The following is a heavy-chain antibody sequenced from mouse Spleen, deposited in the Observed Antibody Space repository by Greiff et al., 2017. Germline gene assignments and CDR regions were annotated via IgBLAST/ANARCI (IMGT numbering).Heavy chain of an antibody. CDR3: ARGGLLDSSGLDWFAD. J-gene: IGHJ3*01. V-gene: IGHV1-69*01. CDR2: IDPSDSYT. D-gene: IGHD3-2*02. Sequence: QVQLQQPGAELVMPGASVKLSCKASGYTFTSYWMPWVKQRPGQGLEWIGEIDPSDSYTNYNQKFKGQATLTVDKSSSTAYMQLSSLPSEESAVYYCARGGLLDSSGLDWFADGGQGTLVTVSA. CDR1: GYTFTSYW.